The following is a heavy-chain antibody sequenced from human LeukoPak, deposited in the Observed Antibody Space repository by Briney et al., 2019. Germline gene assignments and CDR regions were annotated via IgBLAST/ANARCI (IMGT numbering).Heavy chain of an antibody. CDR3: VKAVVGRISNFDF. Sequence: PGGSLRLSCAASGFTFSSYAMHWVRQAPGKGLEWVAFIRYDGSQNHLTDSVKGRFTVSRDDSRSTLYLQMDSLTVEDTAVYYCVKAVVGRISNFDFWGQGTLVTVSS. D-gene: IGHD1-26*01. V-gene: IGHV3-30*02. J-gene: IGHJ4*02. CDR1: GFTFSSYA. CDR2: IRYDGSQN.